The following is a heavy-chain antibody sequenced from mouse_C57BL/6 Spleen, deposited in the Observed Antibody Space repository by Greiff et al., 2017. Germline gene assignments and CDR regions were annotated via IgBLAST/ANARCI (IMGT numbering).Heavy chain of an antibody. J-gene: IGHJ2*01. CDR2: IYPGDGDT. V-gene: IGHV1-82*01. CDR3: ARDYSQYGYFDY. D-gene: IGHD1-1*01. CDR1: GYAFSSSW. Sequence: SGPELVKPGASVKISCKASGYAFSSSWMNWVKQRPGKGLEWIGRIYPGDGDTNYNGKFKGKATLTADKSSSTAYMQLSSLTSEDSAVYFCARDYSQYGYFDYWGQGTTLTVSS.